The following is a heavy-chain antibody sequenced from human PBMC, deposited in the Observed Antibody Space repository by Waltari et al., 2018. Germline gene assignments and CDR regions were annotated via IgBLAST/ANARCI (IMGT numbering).Heavy chain of an antibody. CDR2: ISAYNGNT. Sequence: QVQPVQPGAGVKKPGASVQVSSKASGYTFTSYGISWLRKAPAQGLEWMGWISAYNGNTNYAQKLQGRVPMTTDTSTSTAYMELRSLRSDDTAVYYCARSGGSHLAGALDIWGQGTMVTVSS. D-gene: IGHD1-26*01. CDR3: ARSGGSHLAGALDI. J-gene: IGHJ3*02. V-gene: IGHV1-18*01. CDR1: GYTFTSYG.